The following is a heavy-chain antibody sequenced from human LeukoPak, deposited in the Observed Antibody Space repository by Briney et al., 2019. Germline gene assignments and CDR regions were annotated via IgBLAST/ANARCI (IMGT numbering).Heavy chain of an antibody. J-gene: IGHJ4*02. CDR3: AREGDDYEGDY. CDR1: GFTFRTYA. V-gene: IGHV3-23*01. CDR2: ISGGGGST. D-gene: IGHD4-17*01. Sequence: GGSLRLSCAASGFTFRTYAMSWVRQAPGKGLEWVSFISGGGGSTHLADSVKGRFIISRDNSKNTVFLQMNNLRAEDTAVYYCAREGDDYEGDYWGQGTLVTVSS.